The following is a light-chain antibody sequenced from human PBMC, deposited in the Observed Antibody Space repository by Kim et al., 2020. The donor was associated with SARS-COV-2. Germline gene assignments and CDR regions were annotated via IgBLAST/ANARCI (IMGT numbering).Light chain of an antibody. CDR1: QSVASNH. Sequence: EIVLTQSPGTLSLSPGERATLSCRASQSVASNHLAWFQQKPGQAPRLLVYGTSSRATGIPDRFSGSGSGTDFTLTISRLEPEDFAIYYCQQYDRSPYPSGPGPKREI. V-gene: IGKV3-20*01. CDR2: GTS. CDR3: QQYDRSPYP. J-gene: IGKJ2*01.